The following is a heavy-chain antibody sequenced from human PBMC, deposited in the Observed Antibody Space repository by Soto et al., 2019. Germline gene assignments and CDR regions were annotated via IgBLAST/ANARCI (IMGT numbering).Heavy chain of an antibody. CDR3: ARETYRGFYFDY. D-gene: IGHD4-4*01. V-gene: IGHV3-74*01. Sequence: PGGSLRLSCAASGFTFTDYWTHWVRQAPGKGLVWVSRINRDGSRTSYADSVTGRFTIARDNAKNTLYLQMNSLRVEDTALYYCARETYRGFYFDYWGQGTLVTVSS. J-gene: IGHJ4*02. CDR2: INRDGSRT. CDR1: GFTFTDYW.